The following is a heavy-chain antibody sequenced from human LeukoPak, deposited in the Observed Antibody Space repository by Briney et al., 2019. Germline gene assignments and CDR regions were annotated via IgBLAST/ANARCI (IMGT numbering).Heavy chain of an antibody. Sequence: KPSETLSLTCAVSGYSISSGYYWGWIRQPPGKGLEWIGSIYHSGSTYYNPSLKSRVTISVDTSKNQFSLKLSSVTAADTAVYYCARHSGKAARPAVDYWGQGTLVTVSS. V-gene: IGHV4-38-2*01. J-gene: IGHJ4*02. CDR2: IYHSGST. CDR1: GYSISSGYY. D-gene: IGHD6-6*01. CDR3: ARHSGKAARPAVDY.